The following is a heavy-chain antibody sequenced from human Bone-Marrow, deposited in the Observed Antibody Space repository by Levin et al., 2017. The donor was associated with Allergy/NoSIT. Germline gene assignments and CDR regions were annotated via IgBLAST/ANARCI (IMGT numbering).Heavy chain of an antibody. CDR2: INPSGGSS. CDR3: ARDRREEIAAPHRGLDY. Sequence: GASVKVSCKASGYTFTIYYIHWVRQAPGQGLEWMGIINPSGGSSWNAQKFQGRVTLTRDTSTSTVYMEMSSLRSEDTAVYYCARDRREEIAAPHRGLDYWGQGTLVTVSS. CDR1: GYTFTIYY. D-gene: IGHD6-13*01. J-gene: IGHJ4*02. V-gene: IGHV1-46*01.